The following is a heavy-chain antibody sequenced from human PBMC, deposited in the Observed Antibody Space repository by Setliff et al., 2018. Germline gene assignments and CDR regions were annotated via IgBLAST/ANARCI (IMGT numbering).Heavy chain of an antibody. CDR2: INNDGSSI. Sequence: PGGSLRLSCVVSGFTFSDYWMHWVRQVPGKGLVWVSRINNDGSSITYTDSVKGRFTTSRDNAKDTLYLQMNSLRAEDTAVYYCAKVPGIATAGQTESYYYYYYYMDVWGKGTTVTVSS. D-gene: IGHD6-13*01. J-gene: IGHJ6*03. V-gene: IGHV3-74*01. CDR1: GFTFSDYW. CDR3: AKVPGIATAGQTESYYYYYYYMDV.